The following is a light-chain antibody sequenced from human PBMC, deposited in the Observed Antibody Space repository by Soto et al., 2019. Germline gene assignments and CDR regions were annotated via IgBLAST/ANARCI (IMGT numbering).Light chain of an antibody. Sequence: EIVMTQSPATLSVSPGERATLSCRASQSVGSKLAWYQHKPGQAPRLLIYGASTRATGVPARFSGSGSGTEFTLPISSLQSEDFAVYYCQQYNNWPLTWTFGQGTKVEIK. CDR1: QSVGSK. J-gene: IGKJ1*01. V-gene: IGKV3-15*01. CDR2: GAS. CDR3: QQYNNWPLTWT.